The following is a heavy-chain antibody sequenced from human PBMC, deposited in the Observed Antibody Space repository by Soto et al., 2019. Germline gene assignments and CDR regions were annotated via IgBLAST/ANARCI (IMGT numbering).Heavy chain of an antibody. J-gene: IGHJ6*03. V-gene: IGHV3-30*18. CDR3: SKDTAYYYYMDV. D-gene: IGHD5-18*01. CDR1: GFTFSDYG. Sequence: QVQLVESGGGVVQPGRSLRLSCAASGFTFSDYGMHWVRQAPGKGLEWVAAISYDGSNKYYADYVKGRFTISRDNSKNTLYLQMNSLKAEDTAVYYCSKDTAYYYYMDVWGKGTTVTVSS. CDR2: ISYDGSNK.